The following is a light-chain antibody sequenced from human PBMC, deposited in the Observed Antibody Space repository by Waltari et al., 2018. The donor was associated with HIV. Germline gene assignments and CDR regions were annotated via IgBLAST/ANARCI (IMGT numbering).Light chain of an antibody. CDR3: QAWGSSTSGV. Sequence: SYEVTQPPSVSVSPGQTASITCSGYELGDKYTCWYQQKPGQSPVLVIYQDNKRPSGIPERFSGSSSGNTATLTISGTLPVDEADYYCQAWGSSTSGVFGRGTKLTVL. CDR2: QDN. V-gene: IGLV3-1*01. CDR1: ELGDKY. J-gene: IGLJ2*01.